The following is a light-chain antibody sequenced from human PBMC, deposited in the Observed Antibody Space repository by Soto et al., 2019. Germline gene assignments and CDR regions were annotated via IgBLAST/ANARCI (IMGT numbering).Light chain of an antibody. CDR2: DVS. V-gene: IGLV2-14*01. CDR3: CSYTTSNTRQIV. J-gene: IGLJ1*01. Sequence: QSVLTQPASVSGSPGQSITISCTGTSSDVGGYNYVSWYQQHPGKAPKFMIYDVSNRPSGVSNRFSGSKSGNTASLPISGLPAEDEADYYCCSYTTSNTRQIVFGTGTKLTVL. CDR1: SSDVGGYNY.